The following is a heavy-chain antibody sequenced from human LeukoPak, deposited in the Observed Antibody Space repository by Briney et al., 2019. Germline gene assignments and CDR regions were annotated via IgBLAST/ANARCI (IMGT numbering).Heavy chain of an antibody. J-gene: IGHJ3*02. D-gene: IGHD4-17*01. CDR1: GVSMSSGAFY. CDR3: ARAFPFDDYGDPDAFDI. Sequence: SETLSLTCTVSGVSMSSGAFYWRWIRQHPGKGLEWIGNIYYSGSTYYNPSLKSRVTISVDRSKNQFSLKLTSVTAADTAVYYCARAFPFDDYGDPDAFDIWGQGTMVTVSS. CDR2: IYYSGST. V-gene: IGHV4-30-4*08.